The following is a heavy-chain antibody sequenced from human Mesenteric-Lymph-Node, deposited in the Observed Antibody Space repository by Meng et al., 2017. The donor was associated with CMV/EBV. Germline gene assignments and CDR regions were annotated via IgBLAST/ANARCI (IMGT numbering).Heavy chain of an antibody. CDR1: GESFSGPY. V-gene: IGHV4-34*01. J-gene: IGHJ2*01. CDR3: AREVTGDQTYWYFDL. Sequence: DYGESFSGPYWSWIRQSPGKGLEWIGETSHIENTNYNPSLKSRVTISVDASKNQFSLQLNSVTAADTAIYYCAREVTGDQTYWYFDLWGRGTLVTVSS. D-gene: IGHD7-27*01. CDR2: TSHIENT.